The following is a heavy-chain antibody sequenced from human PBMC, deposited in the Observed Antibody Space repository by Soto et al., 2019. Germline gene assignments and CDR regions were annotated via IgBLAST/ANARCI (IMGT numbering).Heavy chain of an antibody. CDR3: ARDYGDEDIGSSGAFDI. CDR2: ISDDGSNK. D-gene: IGHD6-6*01. J-gene: IGHJ3*02. CDR1: GFTFSTYA. Sequence: QVQLVESGGGVVQPGRSLRLSCAASGFTFSTYAMHWVRQAPGKGLEWVAVISDDGSNKYFADSVKGRGTVSRDNSKNTLDLQMNSLRAEDTAVYYCARDYGDEDIGSSGAFDIWGQGTMVTVSS. V-gene: IGHV3-30-3*01.